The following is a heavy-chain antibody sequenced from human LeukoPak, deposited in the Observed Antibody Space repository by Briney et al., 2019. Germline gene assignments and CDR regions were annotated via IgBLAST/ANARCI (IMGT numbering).Heavy chain of an antibody. V-gene: IGHV3-23*01. J-gene: IGHJ4*02. CDR2: ISASGGST. Sequence: PGGSQRLSCAVLGFTFISYAMSWVGQAPGKGLEWVSTISASGGSTYYADSVKGRFTISRDNSKNTLYLQMSSLRVEDTARYYCAKARFHVLLTGLPPDWGQGTVVTVSS. CDR3: AKARFHVLLTGLPPD. CDR1: GFTFISYA. D-gene: IGHD3-9*01.